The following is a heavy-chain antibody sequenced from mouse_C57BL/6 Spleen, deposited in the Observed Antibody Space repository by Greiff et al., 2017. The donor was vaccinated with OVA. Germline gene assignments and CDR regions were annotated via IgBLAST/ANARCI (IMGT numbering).Heavy chain of an antibody. V-gene: IGHV1-66*01. CDR2: IYPGSGNT. CDR3: ANDYDSAMDY. CDR1: GYSFTSYY. J-gene: IGHJ4*01. Sequence: QVQLQQSGPELVKPGASVKISCKASGYSFTSYYIHWVKQRPGQGLEWIGWIYPGSGNTKYNEKFKGKATLTADTSSSTAYMQLSSLTSEDSAVYYCANDYDSAMDYWGQGTSVTVSS. D-gene: IGHD2-4*01.